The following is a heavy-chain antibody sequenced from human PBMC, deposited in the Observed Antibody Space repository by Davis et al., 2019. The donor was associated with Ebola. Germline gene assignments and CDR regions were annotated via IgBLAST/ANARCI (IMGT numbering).Heavy chain of an antibody. CDR3: ARDALRSSWWESNFDY. J-gene: IGHJ4*02. Sequence: GGSLRLSCVGSGFTFSSYWMHWVRQAPGKGLVWVSSISSSSSTIYYADSVKGRFTISRDNAKNSLYLQMNSLRDEDTAVYYCARDALRSSWWESNFDYWGQGTLVTVSS. CDR2: ISSSSSTI. CDR1: GFTFSSYW. D-gene: IGHD6-13*01. V-gene: IGHV3-48*02.